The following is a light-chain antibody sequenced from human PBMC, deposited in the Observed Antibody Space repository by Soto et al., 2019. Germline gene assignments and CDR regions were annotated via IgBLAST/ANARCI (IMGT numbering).Light chain of an antibody. V-gene: IGLV4-69*01. CDR3: QTWDIGFQV. CDR2: LNSDGSH. CDR1: SGHSTYA. Sequence: QPLLTQSPSASASLGASVMLTCTLSSGHSTYAIAWHQQQPEKGPRYLMKLNSDGSHNKGDGIPDRFSGSSSGAERYLTISSLQSEDEAVYYCQTWDIGFQVFGGGTKLTVL. J-gene: IGLJ2*01.